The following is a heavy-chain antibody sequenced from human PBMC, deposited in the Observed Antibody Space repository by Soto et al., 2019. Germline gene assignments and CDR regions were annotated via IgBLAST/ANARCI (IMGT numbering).Heavy chain of an antibody. Sequence: SETLSLTCTVSGGSISSSSYCRGWIRQPPGKGLEWIGSIYYSGSTYYNPSLKSRVTISVDTSKTQFSLKLSPVTAADTAVYYFARHFFIVVVVAATVGAFDIWGQGTMVTVSS. V-gene: IGHV4-39*01. J-gene: IGHJ3*02. CDR2: IYYSGST. CDR3: ARHFFIVVVVAATVGAFDI. D-gene: IGHD2-15*01. CDR1: GGSISSSSYC.